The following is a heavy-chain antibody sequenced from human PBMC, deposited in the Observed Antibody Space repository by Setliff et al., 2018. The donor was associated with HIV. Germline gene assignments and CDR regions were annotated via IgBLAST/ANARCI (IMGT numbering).Heavy chain of an antibody. D-gene: IGHD3-22*01. CDR2: MNTDGSST. J-gene: IGHJ4*02. CDR1: GFTFSSYW. V-gene: IGHV3-74*01. CDR3: VRGSGYYYFDN. Sequence: GGSLRLSCAASGFTFSSYWMHWVRQAPGKGLVWVFGMNTDGSSTRYADSVKGRFTISRDNAKNMLYLQMNSLSADDTAVYYCVRGSGYYYFDNRGQGALVTVSS.